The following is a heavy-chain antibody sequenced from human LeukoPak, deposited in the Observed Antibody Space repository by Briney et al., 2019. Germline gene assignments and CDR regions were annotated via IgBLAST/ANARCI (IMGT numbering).Heavy chain of an antibody. J-gene: IGHJ6*02. CDR1: GFTFSSYA. CDR2: IYSGGST. CDR3: ARGRMGSYYYGMDV. Sequence: GGSLRLSCAASGFTFSSYAMSWVRQAPGKGLEWVSVIYSGGSTYYADSVKGRFTISRDNSKNTLYLQMNSLRAEDTAVYYCARGRMGSYYYGMDVWGQGTTVTVSS. V-gene: IGHV3-66*01. D-gene: IGHD3-10*01.